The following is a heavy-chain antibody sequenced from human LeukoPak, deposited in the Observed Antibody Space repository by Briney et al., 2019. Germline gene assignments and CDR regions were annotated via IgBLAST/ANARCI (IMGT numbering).Heavy chain of an antibody. Sequence: GGSLRLSCAASGFMFTNYAMSWVRQAPGKGLEWVSGISASSRTTTYADSVKGRFTISRDNARNTVYLQMNSLRAEDTAVYYCARVGVSTYSFDYWGQGTLVTVSS. CDR3: ARVGVSTYSFDY. D-gene: IGHD4-11*01. J-gene: IGHJ4*02. V-gene: IGHV3-23*01. CDR2: ISASSRTT. CDR1: GFMFTNYA.